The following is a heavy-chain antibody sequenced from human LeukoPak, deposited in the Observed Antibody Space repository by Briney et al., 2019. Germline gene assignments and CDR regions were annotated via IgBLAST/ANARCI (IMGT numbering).Heavy chain of an antibody. J-gene: IGHJ6*02. D-gene: IGHD6-13*01. V-gene: IGHV4-59*08. CDR3: ARQDTSSWAHGMDV. CDR1: GGSFSGYS. Sequence: SETLSLTCAVYGGSFSGYSWNWIRQPPGKGLEWIGYIHYIGSTNYNPSPKSRVTISVDTSKNQFSLRLSSVTAADAAVYYCARQDTSSWAHGMDVWGQGTTVTVSS. CDR2: IHYIGST.